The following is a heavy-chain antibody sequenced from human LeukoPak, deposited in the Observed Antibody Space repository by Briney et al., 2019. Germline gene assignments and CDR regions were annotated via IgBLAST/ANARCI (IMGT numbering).Heavy chain of an antibody. CDR1: GFTFSSYA. CDR2: ISGSGGST. J-gene: IGHJ4*02. V-gene: IGHV3-23*01. CDR3: ARGRGYTGYDPADS. D-gene: IGHD5-12*01. Sequence: PGGSLRLSCAASGFTFSSYAMSWVRQAPGKGLEWVSAISGSGGSTYYADSVKGRFTISRDNSKYTLYLDMDSLKVDDTALYYCARGRGYTGYDPADSWGQGTQVAVSS.